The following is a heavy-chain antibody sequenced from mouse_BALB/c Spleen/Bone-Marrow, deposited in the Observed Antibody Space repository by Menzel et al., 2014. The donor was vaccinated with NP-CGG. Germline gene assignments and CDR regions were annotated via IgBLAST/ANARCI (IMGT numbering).Heavy chain of an antibody. Sequence: QVQLQQSGAELVKPGASVKLSCKASGYTFTSYYMYWVKQRPGQGLEWIGEINPSNGGTNFNEKFKSKATLTVDKSSSTAYMQRSSLTSEDSAVYCCTREGDSPFAYWGQGTLVTVSA. CDR2: INPSNGGT. V-gene: IGHV1S81*02. CDR3: TREGDSPFAY. D-gene: IGHD2-13*01. CDR1: GYTFTSYY. J-gene: IGHJ3*01.